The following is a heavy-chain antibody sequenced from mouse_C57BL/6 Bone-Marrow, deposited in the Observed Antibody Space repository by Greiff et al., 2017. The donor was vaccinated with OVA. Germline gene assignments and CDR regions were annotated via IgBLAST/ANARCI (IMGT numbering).Heavy chain of an antibody. D-gene: IGHD2-1*01. V-gene: IGHV1-69*01. Sequence: QVQLQQPGAELVMPGASVKLSCKASGYTFTSYWMHWVKQRPGQGLEWIGEIDPSDSYTNYNQKFKGKSTLTVDKSSSTAYMQLGSLTSEDSAVYYCARSIYYGNYWYFDVWGTGTTVTVSS. CDR3: ARSIYYGNYWYFDV. J-gene: IGHJ1*03. CDR1: GYTFTSYW. CDR2: IDPSDSYT.